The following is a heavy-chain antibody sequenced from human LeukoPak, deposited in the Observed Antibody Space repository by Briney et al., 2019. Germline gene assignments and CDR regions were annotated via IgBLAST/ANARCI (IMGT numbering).Heavy chain of an antibody. J-gene: IGHJ4*02. CDR1: GFTFSSYN. D-gene: IGHD2-2*01. Sequence: GGSLRLSCAASGFTFSSYNFHWLRQAPGKGLEWLTVISYDGSYTSYGASVKGRFTVSRDNSQNTQYLQMNGLRAEDTALYYCARDHSAMPSYWGQGTLVTVSS. V-gene: IGHV3-30*03. CDR3: ARDHSAMPSY. CDR2: ISYDGSYT.